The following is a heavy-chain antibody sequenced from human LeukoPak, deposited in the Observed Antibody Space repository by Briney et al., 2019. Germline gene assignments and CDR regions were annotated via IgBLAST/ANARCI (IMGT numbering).Heavy chain of an antibody. CDR2: ISGSGGST. D-gene: IGHD3-3*01. J-gene: IGHJ4*02. CDR3: AKTLLEWLSPFDY. V-gene: IGHV3-23*01. CDR1: GFTFSSYA. Sequence: PGRSLRLSCAASGFTFSSYAMSWVRQAPGKGLEWVSAISGSGGSTYYADSVKGRFTISRDNSKNTLYLQMNSLRAEDTAVYYCAKTLLEWLSPFDYWGQGTLVTVSS.